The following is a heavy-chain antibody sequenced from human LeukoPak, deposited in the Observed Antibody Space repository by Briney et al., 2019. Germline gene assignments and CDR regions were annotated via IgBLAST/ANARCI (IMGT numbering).Heavy chain of an antibody. J-gene: IGHJ4*02. CDR3: AKELHDFGDFGDGIDY. CDR2: ISGTGRST. V-gene: IGHV3-23*01. D-gene: IGHD4-17*01. CDR1: GFTFSNYA. Sequence: PGGSLRLSCAASGFTFSNYAMSWVRQAPGMGLEWVSVISGTGRSTYCADSVKGRFTISRDNSKNTLYLQMNSLRAEDTAIYYCAKELHDFGDFGDGIDYWGQGTLVTVSS.